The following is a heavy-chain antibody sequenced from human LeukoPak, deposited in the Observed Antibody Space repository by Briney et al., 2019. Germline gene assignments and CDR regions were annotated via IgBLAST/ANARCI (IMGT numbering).Heavy chain of an antibody. J-gene: IGHJ5*02. CDR3: ARGRSIAARHWFDP. CDR2: MNPNSGNT. D-gene: IGHD6-6*01. Sequence: ASVKVSCKASGYTFTSYVINWVRQATGQGLEWMGWMNPNSGNTGYAQKFQGRVTMTRNTSISTAYMELSSLRSEDTAVYYCARGRSIAARHWFDPWGQGTLVTVSS. V-gene: IGHV1-8*01. CDR1: GYTFTSYV.